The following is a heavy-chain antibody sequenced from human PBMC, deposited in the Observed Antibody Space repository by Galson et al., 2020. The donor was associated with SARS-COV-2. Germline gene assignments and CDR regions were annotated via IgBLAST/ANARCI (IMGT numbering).Heavy chain of an antibody. CDR2: IWYDGSNK. CDR1: GFTFSSYG. J-gene: IGHJ4*02. Sequence: GGSLRLSCAASGFTFSSYGMHWVRQAPGKGLEWVAVIWYDGSNKYYADSVKGRFTISRDNSKNTLYLQMNSLRAEDTAVYYCARDRRGYSYGFDYWGQGTLVTVSS. V-gene: IGHV3-33*01. D-gene: IGHD5-18*01. CDR3: ARDRRGYSYGFDY.